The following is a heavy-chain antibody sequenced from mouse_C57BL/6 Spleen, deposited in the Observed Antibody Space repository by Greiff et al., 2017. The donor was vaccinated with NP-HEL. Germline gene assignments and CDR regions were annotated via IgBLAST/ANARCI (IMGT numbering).Heavy chain of an antibody. J-gene: IGHJ4*01. CDR1: GYTFTDYY. CDR2: INPNTGGT. D-gene: IGHD2-2*01. CDR3: AVYYGYDGYYAMDY. Sequence: VQLQQSGPELVKPGASVKISCKASGYTFTDYYMNWVKQSPGKSLEWIGDINPNTGGTSYNQKFKGKATLTVEKSSSTAYMELRSLTSEDSAVYYCAVYYGYDGYYAMDYWGQGTSVTVSS. V-gene: IGHV1-26*01.